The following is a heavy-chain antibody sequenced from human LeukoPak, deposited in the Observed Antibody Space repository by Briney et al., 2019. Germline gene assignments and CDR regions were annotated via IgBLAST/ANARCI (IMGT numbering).Heavy chain of an antibody. D-gene: IGHD1-1*01. CDR2: ISGSGDNT. Sequence: PGGSLRLSCVAFGFTFNRYPMNWVRQAPGKGLEWVSVISGSGDNTYYADSVKGRFTISRDNAKNTLYVQMNSLRAEDTAVYYCAKGTNGGMDVWGQGTTVTVSS. CDR1: GFTFNRYP. J-gene: IGHJ6*02. CDR3: AKGTNGGMDV. V-gene: IGHV3-23*01.